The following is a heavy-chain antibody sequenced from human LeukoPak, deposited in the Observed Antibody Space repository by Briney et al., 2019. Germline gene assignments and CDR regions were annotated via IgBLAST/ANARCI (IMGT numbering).Heavy chain of an antibody. CDR2: IYTSGST. CDR1: GGSISSGSYY. CDR3: ARAGWSGYLGAIDY. Sequence: SETLSLTCTVSGGSISSGSYYWSWIRQPAGKGLEWIGRIYTSGSTNYKPSLKSRVTISVDTSKNQFSLKLSSVTAADTAVYYCARAGWSGYLGAIDYWGQGTLVTVSS. D-gene: IGHD3-3*01. J-gene: IGHJ4*02. V-gene: IGHV4-61*02.